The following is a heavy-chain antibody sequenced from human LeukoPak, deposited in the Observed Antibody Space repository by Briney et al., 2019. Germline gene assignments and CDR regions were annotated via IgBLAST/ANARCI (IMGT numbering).Heavy chain of an antibody. CDR2: IGTAGDT. J-gene: IGHJ6*02. CDR1: GFTFSSYD. V-gene: IGHV3-13*01. D-gene: IGHD3-3*01. Sequence: PGGSLRLSCAASGFTFSSYDMHWVHQATGKGLEWVSAIGTAGDTYYPGSVKGRFTISRENAKNSLYLQMNSLRAEDTAVYYCARGPYVLRSKNYYYYGMDVWGQGTTVTVSS. CDR3: ARGPYVLRSKNYYYYGMDV.